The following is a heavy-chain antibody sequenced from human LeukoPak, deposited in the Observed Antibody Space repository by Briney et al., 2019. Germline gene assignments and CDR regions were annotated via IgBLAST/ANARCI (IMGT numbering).Heavy chain of an antibody. J-gene: IGHJ5*02. Sequence: SETLSLTCAVYGGSFSGYYWSWIRHPPGKGLEWIGEINHSGTTNYNPSLKSRVTISVDTSKNQFSLKLSSVTAADTAVYYCASVRVDHNWFDPWGQGTLVTVSS. D-gene: IGHD3-9*01. V-gene: IGHV4-34*01. CDR3: ASVRVDHNWFDP. CDR1: GGSFSGYY. CDR2: INHSGTT.